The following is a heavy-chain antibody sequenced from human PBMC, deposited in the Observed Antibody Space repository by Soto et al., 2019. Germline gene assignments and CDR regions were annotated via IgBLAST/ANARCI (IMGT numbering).Heavy chain of an antibody. J-gene: IGHJ5*02. CDR1: GFSVSSYA. CDR3: AKGTTGAPTPVPS. Sequence: QLGGSLRLSCGASGFSVSSYAVDWVRQVPGKGPEWVSVISGSGGSTNYADSVKGRFTISRDNSKDTLFLQMNSLRAEDTAVYYCAKGTTGAPTPVPSWRPSTLVTLSS. CDR2: ISGSGGST. V-gene: IGHV3-23*01. D-gene: IGHD1-1*01.